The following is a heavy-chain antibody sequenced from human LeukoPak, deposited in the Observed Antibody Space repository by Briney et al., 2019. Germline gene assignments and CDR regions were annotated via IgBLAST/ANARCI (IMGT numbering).Heavy chain of an antibody. CDR1: GYTFTSYY. CDR2: INPSDGGT. J-gene: IGHJ5*02. Sequence: ASVKVSCKAPGYTFTSYYIHWVRQAPGHGLEWMGIINPSDGGTSYAQKFQDRVTMTRDTSTSTVYMELSSLRSEDTAVYYCARDPRGYCSGGRYYWFDPWGQGTLVTVSA. V-gene: IGHV1-46*01. CDR3: ARDPRGYCSGGRYYWFDP. D-gene: IGHD2-15*01.